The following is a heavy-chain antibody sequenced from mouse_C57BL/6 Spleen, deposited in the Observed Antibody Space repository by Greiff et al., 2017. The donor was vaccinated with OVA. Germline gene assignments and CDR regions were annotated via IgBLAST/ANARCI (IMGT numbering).Heavy chain of an antibody. D-gene: IGHD2-4*01. CDR3: ARLDYYDAWFAY. CDR1: GYTFTSYW. Sequence: VKLQQPGTELVKPGASVKLSCKASGYTFTSYWMPWVKQRPGQGLEWIGYINPSNGGTNYNEKFKSKATLTVDKSSSTAYMQLSSLTSEDSAVYYCARLDYYDAWFAYWGQGTLVTVSA. J-gene: IGHJ3*01. CDR2: INPSNGGT. V-gene: IGHV1-53*01.